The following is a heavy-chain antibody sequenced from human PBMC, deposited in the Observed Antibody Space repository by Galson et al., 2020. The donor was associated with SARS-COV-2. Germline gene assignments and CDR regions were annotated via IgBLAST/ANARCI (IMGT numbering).Heavy chain of an antibody. J-gene: IGHJ4*02. CDR1: GFTFSDYY. D-gene: IGHD3-10*01. CDR3: AAHVLLWFGEYPFDY. Sequence: GESLKISCAASGFTFSDYYMSWIRQAPGKGLEWVSYISSSSSYTNYADSVKGRFTISRDNAKNSLYLQMNSLRAEDTAVYYCAAHVLLWFGEYPFDYWGQGTLVTVSS. V-gene: IGHV3-11*06. CDR2: ISSSSSYT.